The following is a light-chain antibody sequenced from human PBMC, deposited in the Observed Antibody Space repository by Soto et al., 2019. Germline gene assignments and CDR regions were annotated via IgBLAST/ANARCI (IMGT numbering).Light chain of an antibody. CDR2: VGTGGIVG. CDR1: SGYSNYK. V-gene: IGLV9-49*01. CDR3: GEDHGSGSNFVYLV. Sequence: QSVLTQPPSASASLGASVTLTCTLSSGYSNYKVDWYQQRPGEGRRFVMRVGTGGIVGYKGDCIPYRFSVLGSGLNRYLTIKNSQEQDESEYHCGEDHGSGSNFVYLVFGGGTKLTVL. J-gene: IGLJ2*01.